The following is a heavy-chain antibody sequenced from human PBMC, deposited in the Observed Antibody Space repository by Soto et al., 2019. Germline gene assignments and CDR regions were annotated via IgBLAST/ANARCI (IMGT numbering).Heavy chain of an antibody. D-gene: IGHD2-2*01. J-gene: IGHJ6*02. CDR1: GFTFSSYA. CDR3: ARGYYCISTSCYPYYYGMDV. V-gene: IGHV3-30-3*01. CDR2: ISYDGSNK. Sequence: QVQLVESGGGVVQPGRSLRLSCAASGFTFSSYAMHWVRQAPGKGLEWVAVISYDGSNKYYADSVKGRFTISRDNSKHTPYLQMNSLRAEDTAGYYCARGYYCISTSCYPYYYGMDVWGQGTTVTVSS.